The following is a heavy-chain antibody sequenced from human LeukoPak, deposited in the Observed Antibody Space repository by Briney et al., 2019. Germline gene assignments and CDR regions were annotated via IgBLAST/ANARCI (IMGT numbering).Heavy chain of an antibody. Sequence: GGSLRLSCAASGFTFSSYEMNWVRQAPGKGLEWVSYISSSGSTIYYADSVKGRFTISRDNAKNSLYLQMNSLRAENTAVYYCARDHYDYVWGSYRFDYWGQGTLVTVSS. D-gene: IGHD3-16*02. CDR3: ARDHYDYVWGSYRFDY. V-gene: IGHV3-48*03. CDR2: ISSSGSTI. J-gene: IGHJ4*02. CDR1: GFTFSSYE.